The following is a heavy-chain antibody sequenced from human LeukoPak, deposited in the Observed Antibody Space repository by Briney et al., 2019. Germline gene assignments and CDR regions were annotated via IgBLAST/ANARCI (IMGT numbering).Heavy chain of an antibody. CDR2: INPTGGPA. D-gene: IGHD3-3*01. V-gene: IGHV1-46*01. J-gene: IGHJ5*02. CDR3: ASTLSGWLDP. Sequence: ASLKVSCKASEYTFTRYHIHWVRQAPGQGLEWMGVINPTGGPATYAQNFQGRVTMTGDIFTNTIYMELSSLRSEDTAVYYCASTLSGWLDPWGQGTLVTVSS. CDR1: EYTFTRYH.